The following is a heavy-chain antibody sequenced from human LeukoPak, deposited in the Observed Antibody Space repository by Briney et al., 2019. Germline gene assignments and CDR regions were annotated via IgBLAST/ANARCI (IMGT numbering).Heavy chain of an antibody. D-gene: IGHD3-16*02. CDR3: ARFAEVWGSYRRFDY. V-gene: IGHV3-7*01. CDR1: GFTFSSYW. Sequence: GGSLRLSCAASGFTFSSYWMSWVRQAPGKGLEWVANIQQDGSAKYYVDSVKGRLTISRDNAKNSLYLQMNSLRAEDTAVYYCARFAEVWGSYRRFDYWGQGTLVTVSS. CDR2: IQQDGSAK. J-gene: IGHJ4*02.